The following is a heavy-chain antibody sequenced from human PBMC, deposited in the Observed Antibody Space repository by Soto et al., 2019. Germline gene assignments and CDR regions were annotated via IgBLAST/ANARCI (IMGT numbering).Heavy chain of an antibody. CDR3: ARVDPSDSSGYYTLDYYYGMDV. Sequence: SVKVSCKASGGTFSSYAISWVRQAPGQGLEWMGGIIPIFGTANYAQKFQGRVTITADESTSTAYMELSSLRSEDTAVYYCARVDPSDSSGYYTLDYYYGMDVWGQGTTVTVSS. J-gene: IGHJ6*02. CDR1: GGTFSSYA. D-gene: IGHD3-22*01. V-gene: IGHV1-69*13. CDR2: IIPIFGTA.